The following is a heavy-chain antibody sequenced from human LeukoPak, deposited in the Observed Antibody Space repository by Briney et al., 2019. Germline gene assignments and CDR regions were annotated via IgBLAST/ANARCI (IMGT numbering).Heavy chain of an antibody. V-gene: IGHV3-7*01. CDR1: GFTFSSYW. CDR2: IKQNGSEK. CDR3: ARVVVGGAVSDHYFDY. Sequence: HPGGSLRLSCAASGFTFSSYWMSWVRQAPGKGLEWVADIKQNGSEKYYVDSVKGRFTISRDNAKNSLDLQMNSLRAEDTAVYYCARVVVGGAVSDHYFDYWGQGTLVTVSP. J-gene: IGHJ4*02. D-gene: IGHD6-13*01.